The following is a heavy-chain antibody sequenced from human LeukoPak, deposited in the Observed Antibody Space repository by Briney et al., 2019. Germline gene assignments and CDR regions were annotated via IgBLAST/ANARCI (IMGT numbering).Heavy chain of an antibody. D-gene: IGHD6-13*01. CDR3: ARVPATGTAFDD. Sequence: GGSLRLSCAASTFTLSNYWMHWVRQAPGTGLVWVSRINIDGRSISYADSVKGRFTISIDNAKNTLYLQMNRLRAEDTAVYYCARVPATGTAFDDWGQGTLVTVSS. CDR1: TFTLSNYW. V-gene: IGHV3-74*01. CDR2: INIDGRSI. J-gene: IGHJ4*02.